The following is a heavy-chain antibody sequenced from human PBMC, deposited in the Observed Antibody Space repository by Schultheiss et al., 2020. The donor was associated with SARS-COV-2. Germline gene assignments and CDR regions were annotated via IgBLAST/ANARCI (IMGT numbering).Heavy chain of an antibody. CDR3: ARDPVYYGSGGGFDY. J-gene: IGHJ4*02. Sequence: GESLKISCAASGFTFSSYDMHWVRQATGKGLEWVSAIGTAGDTYYPGSVKGRFTISRDNAKNSLYLQMNSLRAEDTAVYYCARDPVYYGSGGGFDYWGQGTLVTVSS. CDR2: IGTAGDT. CDR1: GFTFSSYD. D-gene: IGHD3-10*01. V-gene: IGHV3-13*01.